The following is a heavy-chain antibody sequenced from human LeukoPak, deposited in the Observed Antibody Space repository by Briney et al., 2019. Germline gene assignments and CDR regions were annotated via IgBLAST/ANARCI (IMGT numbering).Heavy chain of an antibody. J-gene: IGHJ4*02. V-gene: IGHV1-69*04. D-gene: IGHD6-6*01. Sequence: GASVKVSCKASGGTFSSYTISWVRQAPGQGLEWMGRIIPILGIANYAQKFQGRVTITADKSTSTAYMGLSSLRSEDTAVYYCARDRSSSHFDYWGQGTLVTVSS. CDR1: GGTFSSYT. CDR2: IIPILGIA. CDR3: ARDRSSSHFDY.